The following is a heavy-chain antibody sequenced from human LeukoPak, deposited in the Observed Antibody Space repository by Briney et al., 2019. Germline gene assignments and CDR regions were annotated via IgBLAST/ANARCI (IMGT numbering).Heavy chain of an antibody. CDR3: ARVYCSGGSCRSYYYYYYGMDV. Sequence: ASVKASCKASGYTFSSYGISWVRQAPGQGLEWMGGIIPIFGTANYAQKFQGRVTITADESTSTAYMELSSLRSEDTAVYYCARVYCSGGSCRSYYYYYYGMDVWGQGTTVTVSS. CDR1: GYTFSSYG. V-gene: IGHV1-69*13. D-gene: IGHD2-15*01. CDR2: IIPIFGTA. J-gene: IGHJ6*02.